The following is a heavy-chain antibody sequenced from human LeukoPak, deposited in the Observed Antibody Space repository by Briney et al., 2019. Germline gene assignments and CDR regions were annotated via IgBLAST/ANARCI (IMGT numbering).Heavy chain of an antibody. CDR2: IVVSSGNT. CDR1: GCTFTSSA. V-gene: IGHV1-58*02. CDR3: AAKTTVVRGRYFDY. J-gene: IGHJ4*02. D-gene: IGHD4-23*01. Sequence: GTSVTVSCKASGCTFTSSAMQWVRQARGQRREWIGWIVVSSGNTNYAQKFQERVTITRDMSTSTAYMELSSLRSDDTAVYYCAAKTTVVRGRYFDYWGQGTLVSVSS.